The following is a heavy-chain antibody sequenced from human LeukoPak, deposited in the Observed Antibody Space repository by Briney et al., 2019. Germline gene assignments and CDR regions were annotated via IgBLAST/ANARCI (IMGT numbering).Heavy chain of an antibody. CDR2: INPNTGAT. D-gene: IGHD6-19*01. CDR3: ARGRVGSGWPRPWYFEF. J-gene: IGHJ4*02. CDR1: GYTFTVYY. V-gene: IGHV1-2*02. Sequence: GASVTVSCKPSGYTFTVYYLHWVRQAPGQGLEWMGWINPNTGATIYAEKFQGRVTMTRDTSIDTAYMEMRSLRSDDTAVYYCARGRVGSGWPRPWYFEFWGQGTLITVSS.